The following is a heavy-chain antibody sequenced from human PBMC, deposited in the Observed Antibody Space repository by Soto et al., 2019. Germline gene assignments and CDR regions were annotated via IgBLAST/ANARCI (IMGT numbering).Heavy chain of an antibody. CDR3: ARDASGTTSFLVS. Sequence: QPGGSLRLSCEASGFMFGTSGMHWVRQAPGKGLEWVSGIWLDGSERHYADSVKGRFTISRDNAKNTVFLQMNSLRVEDTAVYFCARDASGTTSFLVSWGQGTLVTVSS. D-gene: IGHD1-1*01. CDR2: IWLDGSER. CDR1: GFMFGTSG. V-gene: IGHV3-33*01. J-gene: IGHJ5*01.